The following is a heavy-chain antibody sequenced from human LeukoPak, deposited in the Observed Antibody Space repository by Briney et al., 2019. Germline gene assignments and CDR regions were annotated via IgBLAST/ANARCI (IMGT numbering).Heavy chain of an antibody. D-gene: IGHD6-19*01. CDR1: GGSFSGYY. J-gene: IGHJ4*02. CDR2: MSQSGST. V-gene: IGHV4-34*01. Sequence: SETLSLTCVVYGGSFSGYYWTWIRQTPNKGLECIGEMSQSGSTNYNPFLKSRVTISLDTSKSQFSLKLSSVTAADTGVYYCARGKIALAVFDYWGQGTLVTVSS. CDR3: ARGKIALAVFDY.